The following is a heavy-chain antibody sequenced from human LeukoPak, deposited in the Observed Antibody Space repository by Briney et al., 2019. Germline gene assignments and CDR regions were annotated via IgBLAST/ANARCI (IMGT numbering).Heavy chain of an antibody. CDR2: ISYDGSNK. Sequence: PVRSLRLSCAASGFTFSSYAMHWVRQAPGKGLEWVAVISYDGSNKYYADSVKGRFTISRDNSKNTLYLQMNSLRAEDTAVYYCAREYELTPIYYFDYWGQGTLVTVSS. V-gene: IGHV3-30*04. D-gene: IGHD2-2*01. CDR3: AREYELTPIYYFDY. CDR1: GFTFSSYA. J-gene: IGHJ4*02.